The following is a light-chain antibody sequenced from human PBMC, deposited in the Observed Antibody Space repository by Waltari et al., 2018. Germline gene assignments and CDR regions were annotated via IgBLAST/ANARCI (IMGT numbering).Light chain of an antibody. V-gene: IGLV2-23*02. Sequence: QSALTQPASVSGTPGQSITISCTGTTSDVGNYDLVSWYQQHPGKAPKLLICEVNKRPSGVSSRFSGSKSGNPASLTISGLQAEDEADFYCCSYAGLGTYVFGSGTKVTVL. CDR1: TSDVGNYDL. CDR3: CSYAGLGTYV. J-gene: IGLJ1*01. CDR2: EVN.